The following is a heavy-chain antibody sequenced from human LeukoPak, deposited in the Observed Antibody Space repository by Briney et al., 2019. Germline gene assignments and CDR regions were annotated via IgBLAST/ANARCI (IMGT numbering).Heavy chain of an antibody. CDR1: GFTFSSYS. J-gene: IGHJ3*02. CDR3: ARSGTYYAFDI. Sequence: AGGSLRLSCAASGFTFSSYSMHWVRQAPGKGLEWVAVIPYDGSNKYYTDSVKGRFTISRDSSKNTLYLQMNSLRAEDTAVYYCARSGTYYAFDIWGQGTMVTVSS. CDR2: IPYDGSNK. V-gene: IGHV3-30-3*01. D-gene: IGHD1-26*01.